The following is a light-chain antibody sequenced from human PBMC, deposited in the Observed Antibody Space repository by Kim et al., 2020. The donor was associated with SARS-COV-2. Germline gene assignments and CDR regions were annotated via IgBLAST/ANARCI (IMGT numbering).Light chain of an antibody. CDR3: YSAADNIWV. J-gene: IGLJ3*02. CDR2: KDS. V-gene: IGLV3-27*01. CDR1: VLANKY. Sequence: SVSPRQTARITCSGDVLANKYARWFQQKPGQAPVLVIYKDSERPSGIPERFSGSSSGTTVSLTISGAQVEDEADYYCYSAADNIWVFGGGTQLTVL.